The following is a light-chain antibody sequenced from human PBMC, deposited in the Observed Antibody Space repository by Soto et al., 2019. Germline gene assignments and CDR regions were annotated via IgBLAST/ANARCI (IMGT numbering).Light chain of an antibody. J-gene: IGKJ1*01. CDR3: QQYNSYPWT. V-gene: IGKV1-5*03. CDR2: GAS. CDR1: QTISSR. Sequence: DIQMTQSPSTLSASVGDRVTITCRASQTISSRLAWYQQKPGKAPKLLISGASSLESGVPSRFSGSGFGTELTLTISSLQPDDFATYYCQQYNSYPWTFGQGTKVEIK.